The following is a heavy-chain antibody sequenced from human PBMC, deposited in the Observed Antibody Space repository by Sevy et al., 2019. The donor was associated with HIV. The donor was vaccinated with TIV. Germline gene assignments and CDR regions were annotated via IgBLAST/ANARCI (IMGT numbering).Heavy chain of an antibody. J-gene: IGHJ6*03. Sequence: GGSLRLSCAASGFTFSSYTVNWVRQAPGKGLEWVSCISGNSNYIYYADSVKGRFTISRDNAKSSRYLQMNSLRAEDTAVYYCARDPGYSSGSYYYYYMDVWGKGTTVTVSS. CDR3: ARDPGYSSGSYYYYYMDV. D-gene: IGHD5-18*01. CDR1: GFTFSSYT. V-gene: IGHV3-21*01. CDR2: ISGNSNYI.